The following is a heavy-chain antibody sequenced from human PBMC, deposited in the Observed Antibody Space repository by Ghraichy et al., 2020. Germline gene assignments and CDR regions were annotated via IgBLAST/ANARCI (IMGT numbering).Heavy chain of an antibody. D-gene: IGHD2-15*01. V-gene: IGHV3-9*01. Sequence: SLNISCAASGFTFDDYAMHWVRQAPGKGLEWVSGISWNSGSIGYADSVKGRFTISRDNAKNSLYLQMNSLRAEDTALYYCAKDNDLVAATLVGGMDVWGQGTTVTVSS. CDR2: ISWNSGSI. CDR1: GFTFDDYA. J-gene: IGHJ6*02. CDR3: AKDNDLVAATLVGGMDV.